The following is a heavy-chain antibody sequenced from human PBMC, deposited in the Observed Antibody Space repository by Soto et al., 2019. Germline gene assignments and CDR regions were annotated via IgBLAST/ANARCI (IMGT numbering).Heavy chain of an antibody. J-gene: IGHJ3*02. CDR2: IYPGDSDT. V-gene: IGHV5-51*01. D-gene: IGHD6-19*01. CDR3: ARRNEQWLVRDAFDI. CDR1: GYSFTSYW. Sequence: GESLKISCKGSGYSFTSYWIGWVRQMPGKGLEWMGIIYPGDSDTRYSPSFQGQVTISADKSISTAYLQWSSLKASDTAMYYCARRNEQWLVRDAFDIWGQGTMVTVSS.